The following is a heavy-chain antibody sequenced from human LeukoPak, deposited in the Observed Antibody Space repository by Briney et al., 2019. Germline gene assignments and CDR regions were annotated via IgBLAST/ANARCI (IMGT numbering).Heavy chain of an antibody. V-gene: IGHV1-2*02. Sequence: ASVKVSCKASGCTFTGYYMHWVRQAPGQGLEWMGWINPNSGGTNYAQRFQGRVTMTRDTSISTAYMELSRLRSDDTAVYYCARSSDYGRDAFDIWGQGTMVTVSS. J-gene: IGHJ3*02. D-gene: IGHD4-17*01. CDR1: GCTFTGYY. CDR3: ARSSDYGRDAFDI. CDR2: INPNSGGT.